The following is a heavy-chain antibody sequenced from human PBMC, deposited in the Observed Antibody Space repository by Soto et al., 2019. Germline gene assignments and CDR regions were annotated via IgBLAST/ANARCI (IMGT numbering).Heavy chain of an antibody. D-gene: IGHD2-2*02. CDR3: AKDQGGYMVSGMDV. V-gene: IGHV1-2*02. Sequence: AASVKVSCKASGYTFTDYYIYWLRQAPGHGLEWMGWINPNSGATNYAHNFQGRVTMTRDTSIRAAYMERSRLSPDDTAVYYCAKDQGGYMVSGMDVWGQGTTVTVSS. J-gene: IGHJ6*01. CDR1: GYTFTDYY. CDR2: INPNSGAT.